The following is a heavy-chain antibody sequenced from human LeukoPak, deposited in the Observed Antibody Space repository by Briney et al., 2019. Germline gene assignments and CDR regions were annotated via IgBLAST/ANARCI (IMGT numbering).Heavy chain of an antibody. D-gene: IGHD3-16*01. CDR2: IYYSGST. CDR1: GGSISSSSYY. J-gene: IGHJ4*02. CDR3: ARAEYPIEGLYGPLGY. V-gene: IGHV4-39*07. Sequence: PSETLSLTCTVSGGSISSSSYYWGWIRQPPGKGLEWIGSIYYSGSTYYNPSLKSRVTISVDTSKNQFSLKLSSVTAADTAVYYCARAEYPIEGLYGPLGYWGQGTLVTVSS.